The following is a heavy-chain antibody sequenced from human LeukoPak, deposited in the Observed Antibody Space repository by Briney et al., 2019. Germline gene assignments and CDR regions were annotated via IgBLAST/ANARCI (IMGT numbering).Heavy chain of an antibody. V-gene: IGHV3-66*04. CDR1: GFIVSGDF. D-gene: IGHD1-1*01. J-gene: IGHJ6*02. CDR2: IYSDGST. Sequence: GGSLRLSCAASGFIVSGDFMSWVRQAPGKGLEWVSVIYSDGSTYYADSVKGRFTISRDNAKNTLFLQMNSLRAEDTAVYYCARRGTGHGMDVWGQGTTVIVSS. CDR3: ARRGTGHGMDV.